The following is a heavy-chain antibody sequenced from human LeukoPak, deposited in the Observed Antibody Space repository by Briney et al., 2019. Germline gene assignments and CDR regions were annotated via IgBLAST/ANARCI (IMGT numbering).Heavy chain of an antibody. Sequence: PGGSLRLSCAASGFTFSNAWMSWVRQAPGKGLEWVGRIKSKTDGGTTDYAAPVKGRFTISRDDSTNTLYLQMNSLKTEDTAVYYCTREIVGDRGSFDYWGQGTLVTVSS. J-gene: IGHJ4*02. V-gene: IGHV3-15*01. CDR3: TREIVGDRGSFDY. D-gene: IGHD1-26*01. CDR2: IKSKTDGGTT. CDR1: GFTFSNAW.